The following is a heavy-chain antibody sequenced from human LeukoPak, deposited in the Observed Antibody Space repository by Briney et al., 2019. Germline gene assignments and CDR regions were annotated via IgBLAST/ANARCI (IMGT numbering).Heavy chain of an antibody. CDR2: ITSSSSYT. CDR3: ARAGQEWFGELGFDS. V-gene: IGHV3-21*01. D-gene: IGHD3-10*01. J-gene: IGHJ4*02. Sequence: GGSLRLSCAASGFTFSTYNMNWVRQAPGKGLEWVSSITSSSSYTFYADSVKGRFTISRDNAKNSLYLQMNSLRAEDTAMYYCARAGQEWFGELGFDSWDQGTLVTVSS. CDR1: GFTFSTYN.